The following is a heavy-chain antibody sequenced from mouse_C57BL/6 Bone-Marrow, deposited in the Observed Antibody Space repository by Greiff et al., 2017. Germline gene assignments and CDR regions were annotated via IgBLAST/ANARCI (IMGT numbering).Heavy chain of an antibody. Sequence: QVQLQQSGAELVRPGTSVKVSCKASGYAFTNYLIEWVKQRPGQGLEWIGVINPGSGGTNYNEKFKGKATLTADKSSSTAYMQLSSLTSEDSAVYFCARGGRLRPWFAYWGQGTLVTVSA. CDR2: INPGSGGT. V-gene: IGHV1-54*01. J-gene: IGHJ3*01. CDR3: ARGGRLRPWFAY. CDR1: GYAFTNYL. D-gene: IGHD1-2*01.